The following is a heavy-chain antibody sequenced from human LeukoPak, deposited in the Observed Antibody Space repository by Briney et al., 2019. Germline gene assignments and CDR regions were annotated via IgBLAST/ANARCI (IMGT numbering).Heavy chain of an antibody. CDR1: PVTSTNYA. D-gene: IGHD2-21*01. Sequence: GGSLRLSSAASPVTSTNYAMSRVRQAPGKGLEWVSAISGSGVSTYYADSVKGRFTISRDNSKNTLYLQMNSLRAEDTAVYYCANDDAIDLGGQGTLVTVSS. V-gene: IGHV3-23*01. J-gene: IGHJ4*02. CDR2: ISGSGVST. CDR3: ANDDAIDL.